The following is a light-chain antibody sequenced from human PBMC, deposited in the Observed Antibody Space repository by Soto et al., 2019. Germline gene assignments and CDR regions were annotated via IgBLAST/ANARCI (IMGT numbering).Light chain of an antibody. CDR3: QQYNTWRSIR. Sequence: IVLTDARSILYMSPGARARLSCRASQSVSSYLAWYQQKPGQAPRLLIYDTSTRAAGTPARFTGSGSGTDFTLTISSLQSEDFAVYYCQQYNTWRSIRFGQGTRLEIK. V-gene: IGKV3-15*01. CDR2: DTS. CDR1: QSVSSY. J-gene: IGKJ5*01.